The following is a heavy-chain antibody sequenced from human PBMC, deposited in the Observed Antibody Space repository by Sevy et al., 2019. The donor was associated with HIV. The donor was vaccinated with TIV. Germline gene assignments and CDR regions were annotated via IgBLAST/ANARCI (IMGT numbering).Heavy chain of an antibody. CDR2: LKSDVYGGTV. D-gene: IGHD6-13*01. V-gene: IGHV3-49*04. Sequence: GGSLRLSCTASGFTFGDYCMSWVRQAPGKGLEWVAFLKSDVYGGTVDHAASVRGRFVISRDDSKTIAYLQMNDLKTEETGGYYCTRWKAAQSIFDYWGQGALVIVSS. CDR3: TRWKAAQSIFDY. CDR1: GFTFGDYC. J-gene: IGHJ4*02.